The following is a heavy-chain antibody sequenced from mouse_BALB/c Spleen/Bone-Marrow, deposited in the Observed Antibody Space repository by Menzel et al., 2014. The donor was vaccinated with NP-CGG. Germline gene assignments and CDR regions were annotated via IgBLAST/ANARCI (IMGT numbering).Heavy chain of an antibody. D-gene: IGHD4-1*01. CDR1: GFTFSDYY. J-gene: IGHJ4*01. Sequence: EVQLVESGGGLVQPGGSLKLSCATSGFTFSDYYLHWVRQTPEKRLEWVAYITKGGGSTYYPDIVKGRFTISRDNAKNALYLQMSRLKSEDTAMYYCARQLAYAMDYWGQGTSVTVPS. CDR3: ARQLAYAMDY. V-gene: IGHV5-12*02. CDR2: ITKGGGST.